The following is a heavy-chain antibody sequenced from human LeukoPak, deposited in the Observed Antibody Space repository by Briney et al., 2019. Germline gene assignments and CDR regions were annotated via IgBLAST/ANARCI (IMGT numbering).Heavy chain of an antibody. CDR2: ISYDGSNK. Sequence: PGGSLRLSCAASGFTFSSYAMHWVRQAPGKGLEWVAVISYDGSNKYYADSVKGRFTISRDNSKSTLYLQMNSLRAEDTAVYYCASLSISNYYDSSGYLDYYYGMDVWGQGTTVTVSS. V-gene: IGHV3-30-3*01. CDR3: ASLSISNYYDSSGYLDYYYGMDV. CDR1: GFTFSSYA. J-gene: IGHJ6*02. D-gene: IGHD3-22*01.